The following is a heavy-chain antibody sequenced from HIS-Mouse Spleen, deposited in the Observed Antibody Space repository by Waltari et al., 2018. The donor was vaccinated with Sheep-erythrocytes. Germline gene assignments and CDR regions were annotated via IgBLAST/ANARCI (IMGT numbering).Heavy chain of an antibody. CDR1: GGTFSSYA. CDR2: IIPLLGIA. D-gene: IGHD1-26*01. J-gene: IGHJ4*02. V-gene: IGHV1-69*04. CDR3: AQTGATTPHFDY. Sequence: QVQLVQSGAEVKKPGSSVKVSCKASGGTFSSYAISWVRQAPGQGLEWMGTIIPLLGIANYAQKFQGRVTITADKSTSTAYMELSSLRSEDTAVYYCAQTGATTPHFDYWGQGTLVTVSS.